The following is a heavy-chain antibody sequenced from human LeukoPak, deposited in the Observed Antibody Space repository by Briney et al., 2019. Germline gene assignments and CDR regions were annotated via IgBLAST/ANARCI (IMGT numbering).Heavy chain of an antibody. CDR1: GFTFSSYA. CDR3: ARDKSIVGAIWAYYYYYYMDV. Sequence: PGGSLRLSCAASGFTFSSYAMHWVRQAPGKGLEWVAVIPYDGSNKYYADSVKGRFTISRDNSKNTLYLQMNSLRAEDTAVYYCARDKSIVGAIWAYYYYYYMDVWGKGTTVTVSS. CDR2: IPYDGSNK. J-gene: IGHJ6*03. V-gene: IGHV3-30*04. D-gene: IGHD1-26*01.